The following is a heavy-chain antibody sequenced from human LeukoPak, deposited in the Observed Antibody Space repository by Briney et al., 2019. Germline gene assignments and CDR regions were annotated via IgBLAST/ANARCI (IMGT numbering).Heavy chain of an antibody. J-gene: IGHJ4*02. CDR3: ERQVYGGDY. V-gene: IGHV3-7*02. CDR1: GFTLSSYW. D-gene: IGHD3-16*01. Sequence: GGSLRLSCAASGFTLSSYWMSWVRQAPGKGLEGVANINPDGSEKYYVDSVKGRFTISRDQAENSLYLQMNSLRAEDTAVYYCERQVYGGDYWGQGTLVTVS. CDR2: INPDGSEK.